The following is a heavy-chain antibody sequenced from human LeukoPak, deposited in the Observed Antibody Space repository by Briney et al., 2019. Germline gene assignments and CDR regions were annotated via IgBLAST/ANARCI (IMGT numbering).Heavy chain of an antibody. D-gene: IGHD6-19*01. CDR2: IKQDGSAI. V-gene: IGHV3-7*01. CDR3: AGGSGWIFDS. Sequence: HTGGSLRLSCAASGFTFTTYWMTWVRQAPGKGLEWVAHIKQDGSAISYVDSVKGRFTISRDNARNSLYLQMNSLRAEDSAVYYCAGGSGWIFDSWGQGTLGTVSS. J-gene: IGHJ4*02. CDR1: GFTFTTYW.